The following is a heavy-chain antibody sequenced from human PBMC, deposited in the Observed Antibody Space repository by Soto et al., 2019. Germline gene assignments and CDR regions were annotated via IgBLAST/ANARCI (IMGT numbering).Heavy chain of an antibody. V-gene: IGHV1-3*01. CDR1: GYTFTSYA. J-gene: IGHJ6*03. CDR3: ARPPPRNYYGSGSQDLSYMDV. CDR2: INAGNGNT. Sequence: GASVKVSCKASGYTFTSYAMHWVRQAPGQRLEWMGWINAGNGNTKYSQKLQGRVTITRDTSASTAYMELSSLRSEDTAVYYCARPPPRNYYGSGSQDLSYMDVWGKGTTVTVSS. D-gene: IGHD3-10*01.